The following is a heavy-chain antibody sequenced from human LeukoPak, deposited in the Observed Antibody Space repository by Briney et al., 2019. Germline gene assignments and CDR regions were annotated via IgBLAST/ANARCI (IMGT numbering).Heavy chain of an antibody. V-gene: IGHV3-9*01. CDR1: GFTFDDYA. Sequence: PGGSLRLSCAASGFTFDDYAMHWVRQAPGEGLEWVSGISWNSGSIGYADSVKGRFTISRDNAKNSLYLQMNSLRAEDTALYYCAKDIASGWYYFDYWGQGTLVTVSS. CDR3: AKDIASGWYYFDY. CDR2: ISWNSGSI. D-gene: IGHD6-19*01. J-gene: IGHJ4*02.